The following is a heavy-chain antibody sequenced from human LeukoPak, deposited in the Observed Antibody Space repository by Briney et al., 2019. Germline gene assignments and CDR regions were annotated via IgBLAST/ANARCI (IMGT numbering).Heavy chain of an antibody. CDR3: ARALVVAARTYFFDY. Sequence: GASVKVSCKASGYTFTSYAMNWVRQAPGQGPEWMGWINTNTGNPTYAQGFTGRFVFSLDTSVSTAYLQISSLKAEDTAVYYCARALVVAARTYFFDYWGQGTLVTVSS. D-gene: IGHD2-15*01. CDR2: INTNTGNP. J-gene: IGHJ4*02. V-gene: IGHV7-4-1*02. CDR1: GYTFTSYA.